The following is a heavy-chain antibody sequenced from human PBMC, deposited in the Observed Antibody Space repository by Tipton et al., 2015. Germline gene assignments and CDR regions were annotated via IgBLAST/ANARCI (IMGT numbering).Heavy chain of an antibody. V-gene: IGHV3-20*04. CDR2: IDWNGGRT. J-gene: IGHJ4*02. Sequence: SLRLSCAASGFTFDDYGMSWVRQAPGKGLEWVAGIDWNGGRTGYADSVKGRFTISRDNAQNSLYLQMNSLRAEDTAVYYCARDSQPHYYDSSGYGTFDYWGQGTLVIVSS. CDR3: ARDSQPHYYDSSGYGTFDY. D-gene: IGHD3-22*01. CDR1: GFTFDDYG.